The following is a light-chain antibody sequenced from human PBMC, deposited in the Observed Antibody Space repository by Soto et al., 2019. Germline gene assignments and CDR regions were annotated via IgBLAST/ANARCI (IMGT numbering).Light chain of an antibody. J-gene: IGKJ1*01. CDR1: QSVSSSY. CDR3: LQYGTSPN. Sequence: EIVLTQSPGTLSLSPGERATLSCRASQSVSSSYLDWYQHKPGQAPRLLIYGTSSRATDIPDRFSGSGSGTDFTLTISRLEPEDFAVYYCLQYGTSPNFGQGTKV. V-gene: IGKV3-20*01. CDR2: GTS.